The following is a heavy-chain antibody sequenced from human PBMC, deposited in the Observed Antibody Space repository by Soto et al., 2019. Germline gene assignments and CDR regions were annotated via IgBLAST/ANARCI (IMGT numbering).Heavy chain of an antibody. V-gene: IGHV4-30-2*01. D-gene: IGHD4-17*01. J-gene: IGHJ4*02. CDR2: IYHSGST. Sequence: SETLSLTCAVSGGSISSGGYSWSWIRQPPGKGLEWIGYIYHSGSTYYNPSLKSRVTISVDRSKNQFSLKLSSVTAADTAVYYCASSATTTVYFDYWGQGTLVTVS. CDR1: GGSISSGGYS. CDR3: ASSATTTVYFDY.